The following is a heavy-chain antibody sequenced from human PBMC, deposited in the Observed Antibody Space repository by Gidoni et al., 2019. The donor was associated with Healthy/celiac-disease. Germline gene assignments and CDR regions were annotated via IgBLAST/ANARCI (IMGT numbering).Heavy chain of an antibody. J-gene: IGHJ6*02. CDR2: IIPIFGTA. Sequence: QVQLVQSGAEVKKPGSSVKVSCKASGGTFSSYAISWVRQAPGQGLEWMGGIIPIFGTANYAQKFQGRVTITADESTSTAYMELSSLRSEDTAVYYCARARYCSGGSCFSYYYYGMDVWGQGTTVTVS. CDR1: GGTFSSYA. V-gene: IGHV1-69*01. D-gene: IGHD2-15*01. CDR3: ARARYCSGGSCFSYYYYGMDV.